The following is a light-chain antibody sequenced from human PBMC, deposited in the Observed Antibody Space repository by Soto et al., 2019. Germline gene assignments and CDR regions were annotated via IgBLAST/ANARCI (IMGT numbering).Light chain of an antibody. CDR2: DAP. CDR1: QSVSSY. J-gene: IGKJ5*01. CDR3: QQRSNWPPRIT. V-gene: IGKV3-11*01. Sequence: EIVLTQSPATLSLSPGERATLSCRASQSVSSYLAWYQQKPGQAPRLLIYDAPNRATGIPARFSGSGSGTDFNLTISSLEPEDFAVYYCQQRSNWPPRITFGQGTRLEIK.